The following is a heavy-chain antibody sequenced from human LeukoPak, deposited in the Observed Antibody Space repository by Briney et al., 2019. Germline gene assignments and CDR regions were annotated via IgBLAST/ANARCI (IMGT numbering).Heavy chain of an antibody. CDR2: IYYSGST. V-gene: IGHV4-39*01. CDR1: GGSISSSSYY. Sequence: SETLSLTCTVSGGSISSSSYYWGWIRQPPGKGLEWIGSIYYSGSTYYNPSLKSRFTISVDTSKNQFSLKLSSVTAADTAVYYCARGSQLAVAVNYWGQGTLVTVSS. J-gene: IGHJ4*02. CDR3: ARGSQLAVAVNY. D-gene: IGHD6-19*01.